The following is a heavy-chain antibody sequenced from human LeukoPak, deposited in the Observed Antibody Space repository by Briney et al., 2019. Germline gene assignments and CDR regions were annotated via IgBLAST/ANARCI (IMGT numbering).Heavy chain of an antibody. CDR2: IKSKTDGGTT. D-gene: IGHD3-3*01. CDR3: TTHNDFWGGTFDY. J-gene: IGHJ4*02. V-gene: IGHV3-15*01. Sequence: GGSLRLSCAASGFTFSNAWMSWVRQAPGKGLEWVGRIKSKTDGGTTDYAAPVKGRFTISRDDSKNTLYLQMNSLKTEDTAVYYCTTHNDFWGGTFDYWGQGTLVTVSS. CDR1: GFTFSNAW.